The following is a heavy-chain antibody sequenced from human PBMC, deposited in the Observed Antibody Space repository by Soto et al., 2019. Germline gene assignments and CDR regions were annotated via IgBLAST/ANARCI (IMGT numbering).Heavy chain of an antibody. V-gene: IGHV1-46*01. D-gene: IGHD2-8*01. CDR3: VRQARYCTNGVCSAYGMDV. CDR1: GYTFTSYY. J-gene: IGHJ6*02. Sequence: QVQLVQSGAEVKKPGASVKVSCKASGYTFTSYYMHWVRQAPGQGLEWMGIINPSGGSTSYAQKFQGRVTMTRDTSTSTVYMELSSLRSEDTAVYYCVRQARYCTNGVCSAYGMDVWGQGTTVTVSS. CDR2: INPSGGST.